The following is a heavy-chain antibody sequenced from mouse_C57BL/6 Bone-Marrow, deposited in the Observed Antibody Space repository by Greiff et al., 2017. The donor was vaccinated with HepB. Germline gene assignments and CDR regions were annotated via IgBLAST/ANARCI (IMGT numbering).Heavy chain of an antibody. V-gene: IGHV1-81*01. CDR2: NYPRSGNT. Sequence: VQLQQSGAELARPGASVKLSCKASGYTFTSYGISWVKQRTGQGLEWIGENYPRSGNTYYNEKFKGKATLTADKSSSTAYMELRSLTSEDSAVYFCARGERFAYWGQGTLVTVSA. J-gene: IGHJ3*01. CDR3: ARGERFAY. CDR1: GYTFTSYG.